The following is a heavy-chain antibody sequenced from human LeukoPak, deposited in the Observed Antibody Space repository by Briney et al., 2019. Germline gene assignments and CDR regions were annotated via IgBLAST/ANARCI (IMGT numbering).Heavy chain of an antibody. Sequence: GGSLRFSCTASGFTFGDYAMSWVRQAPGKGLEWVANIKQGGTEKYYMDSVEGRFTISRDNAKNSLFLQMSSLRAEDTAVYYCVGGSYYFDYWGQGTLVTVSS. J-gene: IGHJ4*02. CDR1: GFTFGDYA. V-gene: IGHV3-7*02. CDR3: VGGSYYFDY. D-gene: IGHD1-26*01. CDR2: IKQGGTEK.